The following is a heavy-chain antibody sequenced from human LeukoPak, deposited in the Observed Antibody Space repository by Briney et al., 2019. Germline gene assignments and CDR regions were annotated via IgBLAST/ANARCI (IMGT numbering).Heavy chain of an antibody. CDR2: ISTSSSYI. V-gene: IGHV3-21*01. J-gene: IGHJ4*02. CDR1: GFNLRAYT. CDR3: ARDDNWNDKPFDF. D-gene: IGHD1-20*01. Sequence: GGSLRLSCAASGFNLRAYTMNWVRQAPGKGLEWVSSISTSSSYIYYADSVKGRFTTSRDNAENSLYPQMHSLRVEDTALYYCARDDNWNDKPFDFWGQGTLVTVSS.